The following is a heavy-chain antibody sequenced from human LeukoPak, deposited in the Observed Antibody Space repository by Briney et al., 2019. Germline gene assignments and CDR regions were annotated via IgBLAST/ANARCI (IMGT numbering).Heavy chain of an antibody. CDR1: EYSFTNYW. V-gene: IGHV5-10-1*01. Sequence: GESLKISCKGSEYSFTNYWINWVRQMPGKGLEWMGMIDPSDSYTKYSPSFRGHVTISADRSISTAYLQWSNLKASDTAMYYCARRDSSSGNSFFGYWGQGTLVTVSS. J-gene: IGHJ4*02. CDR3: ARRDSSSGNSFFGY. D-gene: IGHD6-6*01. CDR2: IDPSDSYT.